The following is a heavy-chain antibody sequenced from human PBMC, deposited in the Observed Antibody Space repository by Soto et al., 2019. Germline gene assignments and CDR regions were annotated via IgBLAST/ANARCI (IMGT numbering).Heavy chain of an antibody. D-gene: IGHD2-15*01. Sequence: SETLSLTCTVSGGSISSSRYYWGWIRQPPGKGLEWIGSIYYSGSTYYNPSLKSRVTISVDTSKNQCSLKLSSVTAADTAVYYCARGGGAGNPAFDYWGQGTLVTVSS. CDR3: ARGGGAGNPAFDY. CDR2: IYYSGST. J-gene: IGHJ4*02. V-gene: IGHV4-39*01. CDR1: GGSISSSRYY.